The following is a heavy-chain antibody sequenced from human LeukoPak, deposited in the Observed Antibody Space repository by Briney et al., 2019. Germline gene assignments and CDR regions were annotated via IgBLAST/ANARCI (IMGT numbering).Heavy chain of an antibody. V-gene: IGHV3-23*01. J-gene: IGHJ4*02. CDR2: ISGSSVAT. CDR3: AKDRGYGSGSYSGMYYFDY. D-gene: IGHD3-10*01. Sequence: GGSVRLSCAGSGFTFSSYAMAWVRQAPGKGLEWVSTISGSSVATYYADSVKGRFTISRDSSKNTLSLQMNSLRPEDTAVYYCAKDRGYGSGSYSGMYYFDYWGQGTLVTVSS. CDR1: GFTFSSYA.